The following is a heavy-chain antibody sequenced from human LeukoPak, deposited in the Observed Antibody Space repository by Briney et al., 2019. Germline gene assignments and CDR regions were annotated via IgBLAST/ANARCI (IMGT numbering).Heavy chain of an antibody. CDR3: ARDPEGYCSSTSCYDRLSWDY. J-gene: IGHJ4*02. CDR2: INPNSGGT. D-gene: IGHD2-2*01. Sequence: ASVKVSCKASGYTFTGYYMHWVRQAPGQGLEGMGWINPNSGGTNYAQKFQGRVTMTRDTSISTAYMELSRLRSDDTAVYYCARDPEGYCSSTSCYDRLSWDYWGQGTLVTVSS. V-gene: IGHV1-2*02. CDR1: GYTFTGYY.